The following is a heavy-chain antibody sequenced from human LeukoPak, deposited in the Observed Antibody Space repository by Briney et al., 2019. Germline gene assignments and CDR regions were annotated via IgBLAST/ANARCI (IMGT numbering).Heavy chain of an antibody. D-gene: IGHD3-22*01. CDR2: ISGSGGST. Sequence: PGGSLRLSCAASGFTFSSYAMSWVRQAPGKGLEWVSAISGSGGSTYYADSVKGRFTISRDNSKNTLYLQMNSLRAEDTAVCYCAKDYYDSSGYYLYNWFDPWGQGTLVTVSS. J-gene: IGHJ5*02. V-gene: IGHV3-23*01. CDR1: GFTFSSYA. CDR3: AKDYYDSSGYYLYNWFDP.